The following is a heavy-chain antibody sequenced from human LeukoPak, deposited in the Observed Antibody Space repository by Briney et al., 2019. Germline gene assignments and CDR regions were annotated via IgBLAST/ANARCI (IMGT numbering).Heavy chain of an antibody. V-gene: IGHV3-7*05. CDR1: GFTFSGYW. Sequence: GGSLRLSCAASGFTFSGYWMSWVRQAPGKGLEWVANIREDEREKYYVDSVKGRFTISRDNAKNSLYLQMNSLIAADTAVYYCARGGGASDYWGQGTLVTVSS. CDR3: ARGGGASDY. J-gene: IGHJ4*02. D-gene: IGHD3-16*01. CDR2: IREDEREK.